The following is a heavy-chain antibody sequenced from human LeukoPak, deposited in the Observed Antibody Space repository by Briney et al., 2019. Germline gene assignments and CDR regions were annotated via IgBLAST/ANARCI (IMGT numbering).Heavy chain of an antibody. V-gene: IGHV3-43D*03. J-gene: IGHJ4*02. CDR1: GFTFDDYA. CDR3: AKDLWDIVVVVAAPLDY. Sequence: GGSLRLSCAASGFTFDDYAMHWVRQAPGKGLEWVSLISWDGGSTYYADSVRGRFTISRDNSKNSLYLQMNSLRAEDTALYYCAKDLWDIVVVVAAPLDYWGQGTLVTVSS. D-gene: IGHD2-15*01. CDR2: ISWDGGST.